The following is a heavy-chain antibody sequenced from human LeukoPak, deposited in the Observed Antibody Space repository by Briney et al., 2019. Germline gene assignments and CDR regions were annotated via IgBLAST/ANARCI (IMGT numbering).Heavy chain of an antibody. CDR1: GGSISSYY. D-gene: IGHD3-10*01. Sequence: SETLSLTCTVSGGSISSYYWSWIRQPPGKGLEWIGNIYYSGSTIYNPSLQSRVTMSVDTSKNQFSLKLSSVTAADTAVYYCARDHGSGSPSGLDVWGQGTTVTVSS. J-gene: IGHJ6*02. CDR2: IYYSGST. V-gene: IGHV4-59*12. CDR3: ARDHGSGSPSGLDV.